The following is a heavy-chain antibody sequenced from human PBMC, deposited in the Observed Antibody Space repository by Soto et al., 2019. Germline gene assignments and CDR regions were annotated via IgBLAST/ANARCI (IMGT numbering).Heavy chain of an antibody. CDR1: GFTFSNYA. J-gene: IGHJ6*02. CDR2: ITGSGGGA. D-gene: IGHD5-12*01. Sequence: LRLSCGASGFTFSNYAMTWVRQAPGKGLEWVSAITGSGGGAYYADSVRGRFTISRDNSKNTLYLQMNSLRAEDTAVYYCASGLRGYYYYGMDVWGQGTTVTVSS. CDR3: ASGLRGYYYYGMDV. V-gene: IGHV3-23*01.